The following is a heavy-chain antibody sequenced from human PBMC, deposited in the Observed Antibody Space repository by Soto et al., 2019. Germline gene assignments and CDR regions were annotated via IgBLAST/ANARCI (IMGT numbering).Heavy chain of an antibody. D-gene: IGHD6-19*01. J-gene: IGHJ6*02. CDR1: GDSVSSNSVT. Sequence: SQTLSLTCAISGDSVSSNSVTWNWIRQSPSGGLEWLGRTHYRSQWYTDYAGSVRSRISVNPDTSKNQFFLQLNSVTPEDTAVYYCARGVYSSGPQFAMDVWAKGPRSPSP. CDR3: ARGVYSSGPQFAMDV. V-gene: IGHV6-1*01. CDR2: THYRSQWYT.